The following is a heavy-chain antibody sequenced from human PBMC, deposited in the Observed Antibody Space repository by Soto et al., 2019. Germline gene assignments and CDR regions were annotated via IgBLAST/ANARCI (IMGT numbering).Heavy chain of an antibody. CDR3: VHRLVAHCIGDCSLSDS. Sequence: QITLKESGPTVVRPTQTLTLTCTFSGFSLTNIGVGVGCIRQPPGKAPEWLALIYWDDDDFYSPSLKSRLTITKYTSKDQVYLTMSNMDPVDTATDYCVHRLVAHCIGDCSLSDSGGEGTLVTVSS. V-gene: IGHV2-5*02. CDR1: GFSLTNIGVG. CDR2: IYWDDDD. J-gene: IGHJ4*02. D-gene: IGHD2-21*02.